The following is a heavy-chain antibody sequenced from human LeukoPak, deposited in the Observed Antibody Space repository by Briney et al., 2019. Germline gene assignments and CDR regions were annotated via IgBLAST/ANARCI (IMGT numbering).Heavy chain of an antibody. J-gene: IGHJ4*02. CDR1: GGSISSSSYY. CDR3: AREWYSSSSPPTIDY. D-gene: IGHD6-6*01. Sequence: SETLSLTCTVSGGSISSSSYYWSWIRQPPGKGLEWIGEINHSGSTYYNPSLKSRVTISVDTSKNHFSLKLSSVTAADTAVYYCAREWYSSSSPPTIDYWGQGTLVTVSS. CDR2: INHSGST. V-gene: IGHV4-39*07.